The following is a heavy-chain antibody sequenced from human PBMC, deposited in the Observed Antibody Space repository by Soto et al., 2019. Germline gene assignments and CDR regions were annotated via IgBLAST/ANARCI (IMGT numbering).Heavy chain of an antibody. CDR2: INPNSGGT. D-gene: IGHD6-19*01. CDR1: GYTFTGYY. Sequence: QVQLVQSGAEVKKPGASVKVSCKASGYTFTGYYMHWVRQAPGQGLEWMGWINPNSGGTNYAQKFQGWVTMTRDTSISTAYMELSRLRSDDTAVYYCARGPSEQYTSGYWYFDLWGRGTLVTVSS. CDR3: ARGPSEQYTSGYWYFDL. J-gene: IGHJ2*01. V-gene: IGHV1-2*04.